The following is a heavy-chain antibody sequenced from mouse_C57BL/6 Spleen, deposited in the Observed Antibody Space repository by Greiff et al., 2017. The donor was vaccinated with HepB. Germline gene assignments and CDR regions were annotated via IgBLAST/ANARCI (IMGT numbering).Heavy chain of an antibody. CDR3: ARHGTGSSGGYFDY. CDR2: ISGGGGNT. CDR1: GFTFSSYT. Sequence: EVQLVESGGGLVKPGGSLKLSCAASGFTFSSYTMSWVRQTPEKRLEWVATISGGGGNTYYPDSVKGRFTISRDNAKNTLYLQMSSLRSEDTALYYWARHGTGSSGGYFDYWGQGTTLTVSS. J-gene: IGHJ2*01. V-gene: IGHV5-9*01. D-gene: IGHD1-1*01.